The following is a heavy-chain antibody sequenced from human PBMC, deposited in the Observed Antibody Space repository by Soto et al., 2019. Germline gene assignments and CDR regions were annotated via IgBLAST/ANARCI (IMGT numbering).Heavy chain of an antibody. D-gene: IGHD5-12*01. CDR2: IIPNLGIA. V-gene: IGHV1-69*08. CDR3: ARDSGYEGGNDY. Sequence: QVQLVQSGAEVKKPGSSVKVSCKASGGTFSSYTISWVRQAPGQGLELKGRIIPNLGIANYAQKFQGRVTITADKSTGTAYLELSSLRSEDTGVDYGARDSGYEGGNDYWGQGTLVTVSS. J-gene: IGHJ4*02. CDR1: GGTFSSYT.